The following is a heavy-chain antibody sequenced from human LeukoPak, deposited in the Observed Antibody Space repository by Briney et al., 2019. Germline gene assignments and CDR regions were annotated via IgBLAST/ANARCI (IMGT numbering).Heavy chain of an antibody. CDR1: GFTFSSYA. J-gene: IGHJ4*02. V-gene: IGHV3-30*04. CDR3: ARPDPFSGWYYFDY. CDR2: ISYDGSNK. Sequence: GGSLRLSCAASGFTFSSYAMHWVRQAPGKGLEWVAVISYDGSNKYYADSVKGRFTISRDNSKNTLYLQMNSLRAEDTAVYYCARPDPFSGWYYFDYWGQGTLVTVSS. D-gene: IGHD6-19*01.